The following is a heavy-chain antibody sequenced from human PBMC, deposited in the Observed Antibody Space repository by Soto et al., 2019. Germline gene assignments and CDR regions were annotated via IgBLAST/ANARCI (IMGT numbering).Heavy chain of an antibody. Sequence: QVPLVQSGAEVKKPGSSVKVSCKASGGTFSSYAISWVRQAPGQGLEWMGGIIPIFGTANYAQKFQGRVTITADKSTSTADMELSSLRSEETAVYYCARCSVTTHYYYYYGMDVWGQGTTVTVSS. CDR3: ARCSVTTHYYYYYGMDV. V-gene: IGHV1-69*06. J-gene: IGHJ6*02. CDR1: GGTFSSYA. CDR2: IIPIFGTA. D-gene: IGHD4-4*01.